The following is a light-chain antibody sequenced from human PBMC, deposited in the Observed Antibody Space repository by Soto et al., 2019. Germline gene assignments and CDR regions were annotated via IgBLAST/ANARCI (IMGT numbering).Light chain of an antibody. CDR3: QQSYSTPRT. V-gene: IGKV1-39*01. Sequence: DIQMTQSPSTLSASVGDRVTITCRADEIINTYLNWYQVQPGKAPKLLIFAASSLQSGVPSRFSGSGSGTEFTLTISSLQPEDFATYYCQQSYSTPRTFGQGTKLEIQ. CDR1: EIINTY. CDR2: AAS. J-gene: IGKJ2*01.